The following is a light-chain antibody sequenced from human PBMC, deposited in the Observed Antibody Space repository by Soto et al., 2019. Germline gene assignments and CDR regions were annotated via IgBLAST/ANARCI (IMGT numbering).Light chain of an antibody. CDR2: EVI. CDR3: SSYTSSSTRLV. CDR1: SSDIGIYNY. J-gene: IGLJ1*01. V-gene: IGLV2-14*01. Sequence: QSVPTQPASVSGTPGQSITISFTETSSDIGIYNYVSWYQQHPGKAPKLMIYEVINRPPGDSDRFSGSKSGNTASLTISGLQAEDEADYYCSSYTSSSTRLVFGTGTKVTVL.